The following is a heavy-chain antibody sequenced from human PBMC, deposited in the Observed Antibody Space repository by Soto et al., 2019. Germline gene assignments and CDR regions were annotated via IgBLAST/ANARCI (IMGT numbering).Heavy chain of an antibody. Sequence: SETLSLTCSVSGGSISGSYWSWIRQSPGKGLEWLGYVYYTGSTNYSPSLRSRVSISVDTSKNEFSLRLSSVTAADTAVYFCARSVAVPGAHIGYWGQGTQVTVSS. J-gene: IGHJ4*02. CDR3: ARSVAVPGAHIGY. CDR1: GGSISGSY. D-gene: IGHD6-19*01. CDR2: VYYTGST. V-gene: IGHV4-59*01.